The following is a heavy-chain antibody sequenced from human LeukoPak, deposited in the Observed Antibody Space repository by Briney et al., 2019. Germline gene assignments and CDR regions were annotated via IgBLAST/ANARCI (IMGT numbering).Heavy chain of an antibody. CDR2: IQGDGSNT. CDR1: GFTFSKNW. J-gene: IGHJ4*02. V-gene: IGHV3-74*01. Sequence: GGSLRLSCAASGFTFSKNWMHWVRQAPGKGLVWVSRIQGDGSNTNYADSVKGRFSISRDNAKNTVYLQMNSLRAEDTGIYYCARGTSAGGPISPFDFWGQGTVVTVSS. D-gene: IGHD6-13*01. CDR3: ARGTSAGGPISPFDF.